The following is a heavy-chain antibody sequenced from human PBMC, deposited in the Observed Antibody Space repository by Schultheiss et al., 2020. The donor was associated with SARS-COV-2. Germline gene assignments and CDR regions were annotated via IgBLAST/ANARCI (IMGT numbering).Heavy chain of an antibody. CDR2: IYYSGST. D-gene: IGHD6-19*01. CDR3: ARAFGSGWHL. V-gene: IGHV4-61*05. CDR1: GGSISSSSYY. J-gene: IGHJ5*02. Sequence: LETLSLTCTVSGGSISSSSYYWSWIRQPPGKGLEWIGYIYYSGSTYYNPSLKSRVTISVDTSKNQFSLKLSSVTAADTAVYYCARAFGSGWHLWGQGTLVTVSS.